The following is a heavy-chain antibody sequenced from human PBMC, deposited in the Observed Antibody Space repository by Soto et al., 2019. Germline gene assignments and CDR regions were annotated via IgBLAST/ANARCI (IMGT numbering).Heavy chain of an antibody. CDR3: ARVPGYSGGSSCYGDYYYGMDV. J-gene: IGHJ6*02. Sequence: QVQLVESGGGVVQPGRSPRLSCGASGFIFSNYAMYWVRQAPGKGLEWVAVISSDESNKYYADSVKGRFTISRDNSKNTLYLQMNSLRAEDMAMYYCARVPGYSGGSSCYGDYYYGMDVWGQGTTVTVSS. V-gene: IGHV3-30-3*01. D-gene: IGHD2-15*01. CDR1: GFIFSNYA. CDR2: ISSDESNK.